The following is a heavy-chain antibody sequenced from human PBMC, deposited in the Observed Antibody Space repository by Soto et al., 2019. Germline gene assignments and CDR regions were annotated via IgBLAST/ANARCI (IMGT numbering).Heavy chain of an antibody. Sequence: GGSLRLSCAVSGFTLTNYGINWVRQAPGKGLEWVSSVSKSDYTYYSDSVKGRFTISRDNAQNSVSLQMNNLRAEDTAVYYCAREDSIIIPAVADFWGQGTLVTVSS. V-gene: IGHV3-21*01. CDR2: VSKSDYT. D-gene: IGHD6-19*01. J-gene: IGHJ4*02. CDR3: AREDSIIIPAVADF. CDR1: GFTLTNYG.